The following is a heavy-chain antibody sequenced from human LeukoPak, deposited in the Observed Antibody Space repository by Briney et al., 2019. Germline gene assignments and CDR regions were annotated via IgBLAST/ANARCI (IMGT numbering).Heavy chain of an antibody. Sequence: GGSLRLSCAASGFTFSSYSMNWVRQAPGKGLEWVSSIGSSSSYIYYADSVKGRFTISRDNAKNSLYLQMNSLRAEDTAVYYCNAAAAGAVFDYWGQGTLVTVSS. CDR1: GFTFSSYS. D-gene: IGHD6-13*01. CDR3: NAAAAGAVFDY. J-gene: IGHJ4*02. V-gene: IGHV3-21*01. CDR2: IGSSSSYI.